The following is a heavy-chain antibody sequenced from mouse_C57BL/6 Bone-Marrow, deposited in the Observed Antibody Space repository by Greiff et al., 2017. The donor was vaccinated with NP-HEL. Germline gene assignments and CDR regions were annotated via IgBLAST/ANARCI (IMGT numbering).Heavy chain of an antibody. V-gene: IGHV1-76*01. D-gene: IGHD2-3*01. Sequence: VKLMESGAELVRPGASVKLSCKASGYTFTDYYINWVKQRPGQGLEWIARIYPGSGNTYYNEKFKGKATLTAEKSSSTAYMQLRSLTSEDAAVYFCARESYDGYTYYYAIDDWGQGASVTVAS. CDR1: GYTFTDYY. CDR2: IYPGSGNT. CDR3: ARESYDGYTYYYAIDD. J-gene: IGHJ4*01.